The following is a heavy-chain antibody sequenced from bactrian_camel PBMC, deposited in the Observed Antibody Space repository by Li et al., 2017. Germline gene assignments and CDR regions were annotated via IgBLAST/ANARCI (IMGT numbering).Heavy chain of an antibody. CDR1: GYTYSSYC. CDR2: IDSDGST. Sequence: HVQLVESGGGSVQAGGSLRLSCAASGYTYSSYCMGWFRQAPGKEREGVAAIDSDGSTSYADSVKGRFTISIDDAKNTVYLQMNSLKPEDTATYYCAARTGHRLSCHLGADFGYWGQGTQVTVS. V-gene: IGHV3S53*01. D-gene: IGHD3*01. J-gene: IGHJ6*01. CDR3: AARTGHRLSCHLGADFGY.